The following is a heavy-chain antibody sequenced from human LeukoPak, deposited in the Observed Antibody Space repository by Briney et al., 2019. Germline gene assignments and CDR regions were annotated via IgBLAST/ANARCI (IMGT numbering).Heavy chain of an antibody. V-gene: IGHV3-33*01. CDR1: GFTFSSYG. CDR2: IWYGGSNK. Sequence: GGSLRLSCAASGFTFSSYGMHWVRQAPGKGLEWVAVIWYGGSNKYYADSVKGRFTISRDNSKNTLYLQMNSLRAEDTAVYYCARDARRYSSSSYFDYWGQGTLVTVSS. CDR3: ARDARRYSSSSYFDY. J-gene: IGHJ4*02. D-gene: IGHD6-6*01.